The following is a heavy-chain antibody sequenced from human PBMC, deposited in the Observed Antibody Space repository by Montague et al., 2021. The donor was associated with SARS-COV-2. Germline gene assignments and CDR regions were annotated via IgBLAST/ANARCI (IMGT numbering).Heavy chain of an antibody. D-gene: IGHD6-13*01. CDR1: GVSISTSGYY. CDR3: ARGISSWWAVGH. CDR2: VHYSGGT. Sequence: SETLSLTCSVSGVSISTSGYYWGWVRQSPGKGLEWIGSVHYSGGTYYNPSLESRVTIYVDTSKNTFSLRLRSVTAADTAVYYCARGISSWWAVGHWGQGILVTVSS. V-gene: IGHV4-39*01. J-gene: IGHJ4*01.